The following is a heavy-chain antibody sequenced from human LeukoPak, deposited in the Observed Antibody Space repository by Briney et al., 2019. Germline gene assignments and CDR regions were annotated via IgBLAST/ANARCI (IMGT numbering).Heavy chain of an antibody. CDR1: GYTFTTHG. J-gene: IGHJ5*02. CDR2: ISPYNGNT. Sequence: WASVKVSCKASGYTFTTHGVSWVRQAPGQGLEWMGWISPYNGNTNFAQRFQGRVTMTTDTPTTTAYMELRNLRSDDTAVYYCARTDPYFYDSSGYNLSPSVKWLDPWGQGTLVTVSS. D-gene: IGHD3-22*01. CDR3: ARTDPYFYDSSGYNLSPSVKWLDP. V-gene: IGHV1-18*01.